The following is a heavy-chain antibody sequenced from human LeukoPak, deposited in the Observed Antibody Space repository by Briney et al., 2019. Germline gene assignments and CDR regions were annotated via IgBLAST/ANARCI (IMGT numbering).Heavy chain of an antibody. J-gene: IGHJ6*03. D-gene: IGHD6-13*01. V-gene: IGHV4-59*01. CDR2: IYYSGST. CDR1: GGSISSYY. Sequence: SGTLSLTCAVSGGSISSYYWSWIRQPPGKGLEWIGYIYYSGSTNYNPSLKSRVTISVDTSKNQFSLKLSSVTAADTAVYYCARNGYSSSWYSGYYYYYYMDVWAKGQWSPSL. CDR3: ARNGYSSSWYSGYYYYYYMDV.